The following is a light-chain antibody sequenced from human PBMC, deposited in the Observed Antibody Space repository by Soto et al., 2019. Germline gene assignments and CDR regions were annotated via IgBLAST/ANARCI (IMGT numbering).Light chain of an antibody. Sequence: EIVLTQFPATLSLSPGERATLSCRASRSVGNNLAWYQKKPGQAPGLLIYAASTRATGIPARFSGSGSGTDFTLTISSLEPEDFAVYYCQQYSASPRTFGPGTKVDIK. CDR2: AAS. CDR3: QQYSASPRT. CDR1: RSVGNN. V-gene: IGKV3-11*01. J-gene: IGKJ3*01.